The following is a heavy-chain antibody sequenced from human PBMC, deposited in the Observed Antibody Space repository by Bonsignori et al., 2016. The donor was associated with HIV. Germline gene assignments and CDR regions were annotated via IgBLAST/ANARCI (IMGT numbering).Heavy chain of an antibody. Sequence: VRQMPGKGLEWMGIIYPGDSDTRYSPSFQGQVTISADKSISTAYLQWSSLKASDTAMYYCSFVRGVIGDAFDIWGQGTMVTVSS. V-gene: IGHV5-51*01. J-gene: IGHJ3*02. CDR2: IYPGDSDT. D-gene: IGHD3-10*02. CDR3: SFVRGVIGDAFDI.